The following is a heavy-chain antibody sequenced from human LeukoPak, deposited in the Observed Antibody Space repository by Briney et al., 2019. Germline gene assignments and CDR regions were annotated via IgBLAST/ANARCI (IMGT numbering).Heavy chain of an antibody. V-gene: IGHV4-4*07. CDR3: ASGVIAAADSKFDY. J-gene: IGHJ4*02. D-gene: IGHD6-13*01. Sequence: PSETLSLTCTVSGGSISSYYWSWIRQPAGKGLEWIGRIYTSGSTNYNPSLKSRVTMSVDTSKNQFSLKLSSVTAADTAVYYCASGVIAAADSKFDYWGQGTLVTVSS. CDR2: IYTSGST. CDR1: GGSISSYY.